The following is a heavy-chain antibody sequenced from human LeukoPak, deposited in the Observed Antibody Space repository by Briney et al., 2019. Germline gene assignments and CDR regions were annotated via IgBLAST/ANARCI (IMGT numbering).Heavy chain of an antibody. CDR2: INHSGST. J-gene: IGHJ3*02. Sequence: SETLSLTCAVYGGSFSGYYWSWIRQPPGKGLEWIGEINHSGSTYYNPSLKSRVTISVDRSKNQFSLKLSSVTAADTAVYYCARVGVTIFGVVIRAFDIWGQGTMVTVSS. CDR1: GGSFSGYY. V-gene: IGHV4-34*01. CDR3: ARVGVTIFGVVIRAFDI. D-gene: IGHD3-3*01.